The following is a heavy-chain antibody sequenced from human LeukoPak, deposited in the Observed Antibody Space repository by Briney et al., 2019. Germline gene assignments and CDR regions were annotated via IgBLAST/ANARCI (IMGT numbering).Heavy chain of an antibody. J-gene: IGHJ6*03. CDR1: GFTFSSYS. V-gene: IGHV3-21*01. CDR2: ISSSSSYI. D-gene: IGHD3-10*01. CDR3: ARVGLLWFGELLYPSYYYYYMDV. Sequence: GGSLRLSCAASGFTFSSYSMNWVRQAPGKGLEWVSSISSSSSYIYYADSVKGRFTISRDNAKNSLYLQMNSLRAEDTAVYYCARVGLLWFGELLYPSYYYYYMDVWGKGTTVTISS.